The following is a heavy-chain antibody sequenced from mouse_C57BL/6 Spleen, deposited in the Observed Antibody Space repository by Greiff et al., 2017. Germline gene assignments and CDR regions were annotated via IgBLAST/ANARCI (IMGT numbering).Heavy chain of an antibody. CDR3: ARDPDYGNYGCYFDV. CDR2: ISDGGSYT. J-gene: IGHJ1*03. V-gene: IGHV5-4*01. Sequence: EVKLVESGGGLVKPGGSLKLSCAASGFTFSSYAMSWVRQTPEKRLEWVATISDGGSYTYYPDNVKGRFTISRDNAKNNLYLQMSHLKSEDTAMXYCARDPDYGNYGCYFDVWGTGTTVTVSS. D-gene: IGHD2-1*01. CDR1: GFTFSSYA.